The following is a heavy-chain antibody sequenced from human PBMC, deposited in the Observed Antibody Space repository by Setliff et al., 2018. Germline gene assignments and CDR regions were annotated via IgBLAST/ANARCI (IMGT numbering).Heavy chain of an antibody. D-gene: IGHD3-22*01. J-gene: IGHJ4*02. CDR2: IYIGGSA. Sequence: PSETLSLTCAVSGYSISSGYYWGWIRQPPGKGLEWIGHIYIGGSANYNPSLKSRVTMSIDTSKNQFSLKLSSVTAADTAVYYCARESRYYYDNLGTLDYWGQGTLVTVSS. CDR3: ARESRYYYDNLGTLDY. CDR1: GYSISSGYY. V-gene: IGHV4-38-2*02.